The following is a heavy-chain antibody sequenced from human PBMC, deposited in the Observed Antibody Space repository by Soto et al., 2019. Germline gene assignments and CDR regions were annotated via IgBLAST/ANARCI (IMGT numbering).Heavy chain of an antibody. D-gene: IGHD4-17*01. Sequence: GASVKVSCKTSGYIFSDYGMNWVRQAPGQGLEWMGWISGYSGNANLAQKFQGRVTMTTDKSTRTAYMGLRRLRSDDTAVYYCAKRTSGTTWGESDYWGQGTLVTVSS. V-gene: IGHV1-18*04. CDR2: ISGYSGNA. CDR3: AKRTSGTTWGESDY. J-gene: IGHJ4*02. CDR1: GYIFSDYG.